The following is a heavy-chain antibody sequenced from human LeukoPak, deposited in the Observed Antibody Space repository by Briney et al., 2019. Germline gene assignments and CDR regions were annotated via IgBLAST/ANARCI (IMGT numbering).Heavy chain of an antibody. D-gene: IGHD6-6*01. Sequence: PGGSLRLSCAASGFTFSRFAMGWVRQAPGKGLEWVSSISATGDTNYADSVKGRFTISSDNSNNTVYVYMNNLRAEDTAVYYCAKDYSNSFLFDCWGQGTLVTVSS. J-gene: IGHJ4*02. CDR2: ISATGDT. CDR3: AKDYSNSFLFDC. CDR1: GFTFSRFA. V-gene: IGHV3-23*01.